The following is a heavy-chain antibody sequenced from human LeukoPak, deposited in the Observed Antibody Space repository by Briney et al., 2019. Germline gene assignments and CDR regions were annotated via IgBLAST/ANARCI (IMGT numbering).Heavy chain of an antibody. CDR3: ARDHDSSGYSPFDY. V-gene: IGHV3-7*01. J-gene: IGHJ4*02. D-gene: IGHD3-22*01. Sequence: GGSLRLSCAASGFTFSSYWMSWVRQAPGKGLEWVANIKQDGSEKYYVDSVKGRFTISRDNAKNSLYLQMNSLRAEDTAVYYCARDHDSSGYSPFDYWGQGTLVTVSS. CDR2: IKQDGSEK. CDR1: GFTFSSYW.